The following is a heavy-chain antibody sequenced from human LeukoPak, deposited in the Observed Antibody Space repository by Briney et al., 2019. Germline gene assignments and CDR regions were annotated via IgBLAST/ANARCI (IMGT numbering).Heavy chain of an antibody. CDR3: ARAEHYSNYYYYYYMDV. CDR2: IYYSGST. Sequence: SETLSLTCTVSGGSISSGDYYWSWIRQPPGKGLEWIGYIYYSGSTYYNPSLKSRVTISVDTSKNLLSLKLSSVTAADTAVYYCARAEHYSNYYYYYYMDVWGKGTTVTVSS. V-gene: IGHV4-30-4*08. D-gene: IGHD4-11*01. CDR1: GGSISSGDYY. J-gene: IGHJ6*03.